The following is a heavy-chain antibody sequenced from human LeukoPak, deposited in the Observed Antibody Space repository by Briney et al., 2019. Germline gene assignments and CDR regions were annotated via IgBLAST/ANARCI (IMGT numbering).Heavy chain of an antibody. V-gene: IGHV4-34*01. D-gene: IGHD6-19*01. CDR3: ASQAVAGQGFDY. J-gene: IGHJ4*02. Sequence: PSETLSRTCAVYGGSFSGYYWSWIRQPPGKGLEWIGEINHSGSTNYNPSLKSRVTISVDTSKNQFSLKLSSVTAADTAVYYCASQAVAGQGFDYWGQGTLVTVSS. CDR1: GGSFSGYY. CDR2: INHSGST.